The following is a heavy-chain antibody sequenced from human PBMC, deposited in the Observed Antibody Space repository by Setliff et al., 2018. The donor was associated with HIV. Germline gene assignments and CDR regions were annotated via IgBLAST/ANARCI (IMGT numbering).Heavy chain of an antibody. J-gene: IGHJ6*02. D-gene: IGHD4-4*01. CDR2: MLPILGMG. CDR3: AGSAHSYSYMGYYYHTMDV. Sequence: VKVSCKTSGGTFSTYVITWVRQAPGQGLEWMGGMLPILGMGDFAQKFQGRVTITADASTRTAYMELSSLTSDDTAVYYCAGSAHSYSYMGYYYHTMDVWGQGTTVTVSS. V-gene: IGHV1-69*10. CDR1: GGTFSTYV.